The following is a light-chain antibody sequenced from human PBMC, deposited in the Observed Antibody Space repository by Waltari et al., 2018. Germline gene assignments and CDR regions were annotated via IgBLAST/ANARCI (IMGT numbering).Light chain of an antibody. V-gene: IGKV3-11*01. CDR1: QSVGTY. J-gene: IGKJ4*01. CDR2: DAS. CDR3: QQRRNWPLT. Sequence: NELTQSLHTLSISSRERATLSCRASQSVGTYLAWYQQRPGNSPRLLIYDASSRATGIPARFSGSGSETDFTLTISSLQPEDFAVYYCQQRRNWPLTFGGGTRVQI.